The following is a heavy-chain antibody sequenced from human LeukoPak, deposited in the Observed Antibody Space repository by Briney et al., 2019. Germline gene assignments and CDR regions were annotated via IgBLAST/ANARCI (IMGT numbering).Heavy chain of an antibody. J-gene: IGHJ4*02. CDR3: ARGPSGYSYGGYDY. Sequence: GGSLRLSCAASGFTVSSNDMSWVRQAPGKGLEWVSVIYSGGNTYYADSVKGRFTISRDNSKNTLYLQMNSLRAEDTAVYYCARGPSGYSYGGYDYWGQGTLVTVSS. V-gene: IGHV3-53*01. CDR1: GFTVSSND. CDR2: IYSGGNT. D-gene: IGHD5-18*01.